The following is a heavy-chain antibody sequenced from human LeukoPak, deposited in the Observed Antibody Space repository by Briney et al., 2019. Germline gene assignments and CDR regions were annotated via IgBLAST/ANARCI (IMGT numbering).Heavy chain of an antibody. J-gene: IGHJ4*02. Sequence: VASVKVSCKASGFTFTSPAMQWVRQARGQRLEWVGWIVVGSGNTNYAQKFQERVTITRDMSTSTAYMELSSLRSEDTAVYYCAAAQNFPVYCSGGSCSYYFDYWGQGTLATVSS. CDR2: IVVGSGNT. CDR3: AAAQNFPVYCSGGSCSYYFDY. D-gene: IGHD2-15*01. V-gene: IGHV1-58*02. CDR1: GFTFTSPA.